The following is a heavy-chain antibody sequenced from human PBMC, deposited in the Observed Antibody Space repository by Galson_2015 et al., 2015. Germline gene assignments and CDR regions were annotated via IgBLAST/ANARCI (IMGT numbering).Heavy chain of an antibody. CDR2: INHSGST. Sequence: ETLSLTCAVYGGSFSGYYWTWIRPSPGKGLEWIGEINHSGSTNYKSSLRSRVTISVDTSKNQFSLKLSSVTAADTAMYYCARVNPFSSGYPGRHYYCMDVWGKGTTVTVSS. CDR1: GGSFSGYY. V-gene: IGHV4-34*01. D-gene: IGHD3-3*01. CDR3: ARVNPFSSGYPGRHYYCMDV. J-gene: IGHJ6*03.